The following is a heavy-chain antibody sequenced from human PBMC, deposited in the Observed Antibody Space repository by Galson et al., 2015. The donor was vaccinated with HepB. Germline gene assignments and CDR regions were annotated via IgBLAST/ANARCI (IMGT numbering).Heavy chain of an antibody. CDR1: GFTFETHY. V-gene: IGHV3-7*01. CDR2: IKQDGSDK. J-gene: IGHJ3*02. Sequence: SLRLSCATSGFTFETHYMSWVRQAPGKGLEWVANIKQDGSDKFYLGSVKGRFTISRDNAKNSLYLQMSSLRVEDTAVYYCAREAVTTGRDDVFDIWGQGTMVTVSS. D-gene: IGHD4-17*01. CDR3: AREAVTTGRDDVFDI.